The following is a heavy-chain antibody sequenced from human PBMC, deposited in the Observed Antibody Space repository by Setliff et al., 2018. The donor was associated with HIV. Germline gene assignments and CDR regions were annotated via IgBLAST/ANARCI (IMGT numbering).Heavy chain of an antibody. CDR3: ARVATVSHPGDYFDY. CDR2: IIPMLGTV. V-gene: IGHV1-69*05. J-gene: IGHJ4*02. D-gene: IGHD4-4*01. Sequence: ASVKVSCKASRGTLSSYAISWVRQAPGQGLEWMGGIIPMLGTVNYAQNFQGRVTITTDGSTTTVYMELSSLRSEDTAVYSCARVATVSHPGDYFDYWGQGTLVTVSS. CDR1: RGTLSSYA.